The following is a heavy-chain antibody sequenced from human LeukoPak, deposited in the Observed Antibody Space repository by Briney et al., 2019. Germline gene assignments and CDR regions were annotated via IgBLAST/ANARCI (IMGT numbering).Heavy chain of an antibody. V-gene: IGHV1-2*02. CDR3: ARDDCSDNDCYEHYYYGMDV. Sequence: GASVKVSCKASGYTFTGYYMHWVRQAPGQGLEWMGWINPNSGGTNSAQKFQGRVAMTRDTSISTAYMELSRLRSDDTAVYYCARDDCSDNDCYEHYYYGMDVWGQGTTVTVSS. CDR2: INPNSGGT. D-gene: IGHD2-21*02. J-gene: IGHJ6*02. CDR1: GYTFTGYY.